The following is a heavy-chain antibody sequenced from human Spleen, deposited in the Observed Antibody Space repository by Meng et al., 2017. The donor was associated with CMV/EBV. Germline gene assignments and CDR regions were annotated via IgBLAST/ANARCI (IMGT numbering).Heavy chain of an antibody. V-gene: IGHV4-31*03. Sequence: LRLSCSVSGGSINSRDYYWSWVRQYPGRGLEWVGHIYYSGDTYYTPSLRSRLIISLDTSKNQFSLRLSSVTAADTAVYYCARSRYSGYDWDYWGQGTLVTVSS. CDR3: ARSRYSGYDWDY. CDR2: IYYSGDT. J-gene: IGHJ4*02. CDR1: GGSINSRDYY. D-gene: IGHD5-12*01.